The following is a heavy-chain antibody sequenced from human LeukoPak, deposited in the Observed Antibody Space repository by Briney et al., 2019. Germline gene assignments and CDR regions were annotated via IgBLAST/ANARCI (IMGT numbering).Heavy chain of an antibody. CDR2: INPNRGGT. V-gene: IGHV1-2*02. CDR1: GYTFTGYY. CDR3: ARDGLCSGGSCYSFKADY. J-gene: IGHJ4*02. Sequence: GASVKVSCKASGYTFTGYYMRWVRQAPGQGLEWMGWINPNRGGTSYAQKLQGRVTMTTDTSTSTAYMELRSLRSDDTAVYYCARDGLCSGGSCYSFKADYWGQGTLVTVSS. D-gene: IGHD2-15*01.